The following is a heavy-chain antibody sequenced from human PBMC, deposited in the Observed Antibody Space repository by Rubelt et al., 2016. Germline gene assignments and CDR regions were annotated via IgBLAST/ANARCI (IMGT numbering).Heavy chain of an antibody. CDR3: VIEIAARPGGFDY. CDR2: ISWNSGSI. Sequence: ISWNSGSIGYADSVKGRFTISRDNAKNSLYLQMNSLRAEDTALYYCVIEIAARPGGFDYWGQGTLVTVSS. J-gene: IGHJ4*02. V-gene: IGHV3-9*01. D-gene: IGHD6-6*01.